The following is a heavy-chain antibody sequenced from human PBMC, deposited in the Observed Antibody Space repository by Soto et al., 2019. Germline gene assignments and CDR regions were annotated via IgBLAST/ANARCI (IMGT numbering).Heavy chain of an antibody. CDR3: ARGGRSGSFRVDY. D-gene: IGHD1-26*01. V-gene: IGHV4-30-4*01. CDR2: IYYSGST. CDR1: GGSISSGDYY. Sequence: SETLPLTCTVSGGSISSGDYYWSCIRQPPGKGLEWIGYIYYSGSTYYNPSLKSRVTISVDTSKNQFSLKLSSVTAADTAVYYCARGGRSGSFRVDYWGQGTLVTVSS. J-gene: IGHJ4*02.